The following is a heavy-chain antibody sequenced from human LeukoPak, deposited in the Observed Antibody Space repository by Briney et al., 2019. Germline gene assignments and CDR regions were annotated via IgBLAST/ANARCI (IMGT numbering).Heavy chain of an antibody. CDR3: AGWVGELLPLFAY. Sequence: SETLSLTCAVSGYSINSAYYWGWNRQPPGKGLEWIGSIYHRGSTYYNPSLKSRLTISVDTSKNQFSLKLRSVTAADTAVYYCAGWVGELLPLFAYWGQGILVTVSS. D-gene: IGHD3-10*01. CDR1: GYSINSAYY. CDR2: IYHRGST. V-gene: IGHV4-38-2*01. J-gene: IGHJ4*02.